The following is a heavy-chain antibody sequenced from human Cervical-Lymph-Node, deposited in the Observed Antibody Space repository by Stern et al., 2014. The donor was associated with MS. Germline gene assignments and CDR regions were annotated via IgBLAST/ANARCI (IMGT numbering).Heavy chain of an antibody. CDR1: GGSISSSTYY. Sequence: QLVESGPGLVKPSETLSLTCTGSGGSISSSTYYWAWIRQPTGKGLEWIGTMSYSGRTFYNPSLKSRVTISVNTSQHQFSMTLSSVTAADTAVYYCARKVCSRRTCIEVPGSHWFDPWGQGTLVTVSS. V-gene: IGHV4-39*01. CDR3: ARKVCSRRTCIEVPGSHWFDP. J-gene: IGHJ5*02. D-gene: IGHD6-19*01. CDR2: MSYSGRT.